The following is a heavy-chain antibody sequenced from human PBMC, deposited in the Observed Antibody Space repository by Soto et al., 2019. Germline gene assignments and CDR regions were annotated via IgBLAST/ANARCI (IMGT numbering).Heavy chain of an antibody. Sequence: QVQLVESGGTVIQPGRSLRLSCAASGFTFSNYGMHWVRQAPGTGLEWVAVISNDENIKAYTDSVKGRFSISRDNCKNALYLQTNSLKPEDTALYYCAKLSGSAWHHYDYGMDVLGQGTTVTVSS. CDR1: GFTFSNYG. CDR3: AKLSGSAWHHYDYGMDV. CDR2: ISNDENIK. D-gene: IGHD6-19*01. J-gene: IGHJ6*02. V-gene: IGHV3-30*18.